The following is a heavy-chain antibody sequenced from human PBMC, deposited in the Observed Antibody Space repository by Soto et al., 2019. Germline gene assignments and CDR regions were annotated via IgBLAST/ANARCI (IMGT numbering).Heavy chain of an antibody. J-gene: IGHJ2*01. CDR3: ARHVISYYDILTGKPCGYFDL. V-gene: IGHV4-39*01. CDR2: IYYSVST. Sequence: QLQLQESGPGLVKPSETLSLTCTVSGGSISSSSYYWGWILQPPWKGLEWIGSIYYSVSTYYNPSLKSLLTIFVGTSNNRFSLKLSTVTAAVTVVYYCARHVISYYDILTGKPCGYFDLWVRGTLVTVSS. CDR1: GGSISSSSYY. D-gene: IGHD3-9*01.